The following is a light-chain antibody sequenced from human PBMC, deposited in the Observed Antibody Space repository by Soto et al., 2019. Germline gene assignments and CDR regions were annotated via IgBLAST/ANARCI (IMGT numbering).Light chain of an antibody. CDR1: QSVLYSSDNKNY. CDR2: CAS. CDR3: QHYYAVPRT. V-gene: IGKV4-1*01. Sequence: DIVMTQSPDSLAVSLGERATINCKSSQSVLYSSDNKNYLAWYQQKLGQPPKLLIACASTRESGVPDRFSGSRSGKDFTLSISGLQAGELAVDYCQHYYAVPRTFGQGTKVEL. J-gene: IGKJ1*01.